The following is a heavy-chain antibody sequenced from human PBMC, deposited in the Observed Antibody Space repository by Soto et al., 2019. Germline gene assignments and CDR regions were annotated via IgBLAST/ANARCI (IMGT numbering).Heavy chain of an antibody. J-gene: IGHJ4*02. CDR1: GFSLSTSGVG. CDR3: AHYSVTSKAIDY. D-gene: IGHD4-17*01. Sequence: QITLKESGPTLVKPTQTLTLTCTFSGFSLSTSGVGVGWIRQPPGKALEWLALIYWDDHKRYSPSLKSRLTLPKDDSKNQLVRTRTDMDRVDTCTYYSAHYSVTSKAIDYWGQGTLVTVSS. V-gene: IGHV2-5*02. CDR2: IYWDDHK.